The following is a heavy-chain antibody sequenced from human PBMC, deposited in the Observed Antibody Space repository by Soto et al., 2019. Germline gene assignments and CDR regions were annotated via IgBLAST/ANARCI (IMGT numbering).Heavy chain of an antibody. D-gene: IGHD2-2*01. J-gene: IGHJ4*02. CDR1: GFNFSNTW. Sequence: EVQLVESGGGLVKPGGSLRLSCAASGFNFSNTWMSWVRQAPGKGLEWVGRIEGKADGGTTDYAAPVKGRFTISRDDSKNTLFLQMDSLKTDDTAVYYCSTGRSSNYHWGQGTLVTVSS. CDR3: STGRSSNYH. V-gene: IGHV3-15*04. CDR2: IEGKADGGTT.